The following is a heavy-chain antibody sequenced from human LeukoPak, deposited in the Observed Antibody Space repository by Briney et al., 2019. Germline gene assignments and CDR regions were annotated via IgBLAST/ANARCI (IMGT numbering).Heavy chain of an antibody. CDR3: AREWYSSSWYRATGWFDP. CDR1: GGTFSSHA. V-gene: IGHV1-69*13. CDR2: IIPIFGTA. J-gene: IGHJ5*02. Sequence: ASVKVSCKASGGTFSSHAISWVRQAPGQGLEWMGGIIPIFGTANYAQKFQGRVTITADESTSTAYMELSSLRSEDTAVYYCAREWYSSSWYRATGWFDPWGQGTLVTVSS. D-gene: IGHD6-13*01.